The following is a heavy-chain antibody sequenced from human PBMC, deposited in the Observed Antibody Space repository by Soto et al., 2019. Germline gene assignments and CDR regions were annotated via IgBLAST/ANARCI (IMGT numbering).Heavy chain of an antibody. D-gene: IGHD3-10*01. CDR3: ARRTMGNYYYMDV. CDR1: GFTLSDYY. CDR2: ISSSGTID. V-gene: IGHV3-11*01. J-gene: IGHJ6*03. Sequence: QVQLVESGGGLVKPGGSLRLSCVASGFTLSDYYMSWFRQAPGQGLEWVSYISSSGTIDNYADSVKGRFTISRDNAKNSLFLQMNGLRAGDTAVYYCARRTMGNYYYMDVWGKGTTVTVSS.